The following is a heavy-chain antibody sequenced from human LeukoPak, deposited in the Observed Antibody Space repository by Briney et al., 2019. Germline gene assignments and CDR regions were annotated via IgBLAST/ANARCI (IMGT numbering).Heavy chain of an antibody. J-gene: IGHJ6*02. V-gene: IGHV3-30-3*01. CDR1: GFIFSSYA. CDR2: ISYDGSKE. D-gene: IGHD3-10*01. Sequence: RTGGSLRLSCAASGFIFSSYAIHWVRQAPGKGLEWVAVISYDGSKEYYADSVKGRFTISRDSSKNTLYLQMNSLRGEDTAMYYCARDEYPYGLIYYYGVDVWGQGTTVTVSS. CDR3: ARDEYPYGLIYYYGVDV.